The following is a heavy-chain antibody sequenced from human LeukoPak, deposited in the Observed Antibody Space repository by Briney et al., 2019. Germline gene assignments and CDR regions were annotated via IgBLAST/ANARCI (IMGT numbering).Heavy chain of an antibody. CDR2: INHSGST. CDR3: ARVLRDYDFWSGYCRRVPQNWFDP. CDR1: GGSFSGCY. D-gene: IGHD3-3*01. V-gene: IGHV4-34*01. J-gene: IGHJ5*02. Sequence: SETLSLTCAVYGGSFSGCYWSWIRQPPGKGLEWIGEINHSGSTNYNPSLKSRVTISVDTSKNQFSLKLSSVTAADTAVYYCARVLRDYDFWSGYCRRVPQNWFDPWGQGTLVTVSS.